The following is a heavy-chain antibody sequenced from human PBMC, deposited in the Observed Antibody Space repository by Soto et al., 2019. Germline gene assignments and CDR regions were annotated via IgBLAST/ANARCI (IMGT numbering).Heavy chain of an antibody. CDR2: FDPEDGET. V-gene: IGHV1-24*01. Sequence: ASVKVSCKVSGYTLTELSMHRVRQAPGKGLEWMGGFDPEDGETIYAQKFQGRVTMTEDTSTDTAYMELSSLRSEDAAVYYCAPAHGPSRRWSNPDWFDTWGQGTLVTVSS. D-gene: IGHD6-13*01. CDR3: APAHGPSRRWSNPDWFDT. J-gene: IGHJ5*02. CDR1: GYTLTELS.